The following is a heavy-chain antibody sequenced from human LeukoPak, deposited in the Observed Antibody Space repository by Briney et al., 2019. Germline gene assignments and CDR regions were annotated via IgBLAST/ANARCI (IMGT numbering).Heavy chain of an antibody. V-gene: IGHV1-46*01. Sequence: ASVKVSCKASGYSFTTYYMHWVQQAPGQGLEWMGMINPSGGSTSYAQKFQGRVTMTRDTSTSTVYMELRSLTSEDTAVYYCAREEGAAAGPDYWGQGTLVTVSS. CDR3: AREEGAAAGPDY. CDR1: GYSFTTYY. CDR2: INPSGGST. D-gene: IGHD6-13*01. J-gene: IGHJ4*02.